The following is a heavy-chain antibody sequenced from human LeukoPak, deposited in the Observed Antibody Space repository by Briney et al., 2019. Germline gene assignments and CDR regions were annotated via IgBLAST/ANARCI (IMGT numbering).Heavy chain of an antibody. J-gene: IGHJ6*02. CDR2: IYYSGST. CDR1: GGSISSYY. CDR3: AREGYYYGMDV. V-gene: IGHV4-59*01. Sequence: SETLSLTCTVSGGSISSYYWSWIRQPPGKGLEWIGYIYYSGSTNYNPSLKSRVTISVDTSKNQFSLKLSSVTAADTAVYYCAREGYYYGMDVWGQGTTVTVSS.